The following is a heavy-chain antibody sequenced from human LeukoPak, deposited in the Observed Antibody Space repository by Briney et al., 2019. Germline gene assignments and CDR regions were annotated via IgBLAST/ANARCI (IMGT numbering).Heavy chain of an antibody. CDR1: GFTVSSNY. V-gene: IGHV3-53*04. CDR2: IYSGGST. Sequence: GGSLGLSCAASGFTVSSNYISWVRQAPGKGLEWVSVIYSGGSTYYADSVKGRFTISRHTSKNTLYLQMNSLRAEDTAVYYCARDAEYYYYGMDVWGQGTTVTVSS. D-gene: IGHD1-14*01. CDR3: ARDAEYYYYGMDV. J-gene: IGHJ6*02.